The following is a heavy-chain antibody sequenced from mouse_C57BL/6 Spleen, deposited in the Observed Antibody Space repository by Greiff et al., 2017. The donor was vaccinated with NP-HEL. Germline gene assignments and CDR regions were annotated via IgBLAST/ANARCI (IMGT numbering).Heavy chain of an antibody. D-gene: IGHD2-3*01. J-gene: IGHJ4*01. CDR2: IYPGDGDT. CDR1: GYAFSSYW. Sequence: VKLQESGAELVKPGASVKISCKASGYAFSSYWMNWVKQRPGKGLEWIGQIYPGDGDTNYNGKFKGKATLTADKSSSTAYMQLSSLTSEDSAVYFCARWLLRDYYAMDYWGQGTSVTVSS. CDR3: ARWLLRDYYAMDY. V-gene: IGHV1-80*01.